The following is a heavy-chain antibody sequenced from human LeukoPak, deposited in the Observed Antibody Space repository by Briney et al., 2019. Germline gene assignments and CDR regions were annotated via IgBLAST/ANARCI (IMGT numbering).Heavy chain of an antibody. CDR2: VYYSGSS. CDR3: ARVKVLRFLEWFLDF. J-gene: IGHJ4*02. Sequence: PSQTLSLTCTVSGSSVSSDEYYWSWVRQHPGKGLEWIGNVYYSGSSYYIPSLESRVTMSVEVSKNQFSLELRSVTAADTAVYYCARVKVLRFLEWFLDFWGQGALVTVSS. D-gene: IGHD3-3*01. V-gene: IGHV4-31*03. CDR1: GSSVSSDEYY.